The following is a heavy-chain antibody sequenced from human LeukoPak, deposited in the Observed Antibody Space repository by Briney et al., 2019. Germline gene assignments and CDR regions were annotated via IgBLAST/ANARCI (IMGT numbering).Heavy chain of an antibody. CDR2: IIPIFGTA. V-gene: IGHV1-69*05. CDR1: GGTFSSYA. Sequence: SVEVSCEASGGTFSSYAISWVRQAPGQGLEWMGGIIPIFGTANYAQKFQGRVTITTDESTSTAYMELSSLRSEDTAVYYCARDAEGPTVRVRYYYYMDVWGKGTTVTVSS. J-gene: IGHJ6*03. CDR3: ARDAEGPTVRVRYYYYMDV. D-gene: IGHD4-11*01.